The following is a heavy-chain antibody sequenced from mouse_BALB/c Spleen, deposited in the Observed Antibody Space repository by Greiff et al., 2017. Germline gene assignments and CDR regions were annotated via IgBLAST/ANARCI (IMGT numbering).Heavy chain of an antibody. CDR1: GFTFTDYY. CDR3: AREHYGNSWFAY. CDR2: IRNKANGYTT. D-gene: IGHD2-1*01. Sequence: EVQLVESGGGLVQPGGSLRLSCATSGFTFTDYYMSWVRQPPGKALEWLGFIRNKANGYTTEYSASVKGRFTISRDNSQSILYLQMNTLRAEDSATYYCAREHYGNSWFAYWGQGTLVTVSA. J-gene: IGHJ3*01. V-gene: IGHV7-3*02.